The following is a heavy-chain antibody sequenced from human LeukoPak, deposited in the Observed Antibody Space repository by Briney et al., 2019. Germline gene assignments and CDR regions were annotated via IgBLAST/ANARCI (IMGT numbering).Heavy chain of an antibody. CDR1: GFIFSSYA. CDR3: AKDDNNDFWSGYYSGIDY. J-gene: IGHJ4*02. D-gene: IGHD3-3*01. Sequence: PGGSLRVSCAASGFIFSSYAMHWVRQAPGKGLEWVAVIWHDGSKKYYADSVKGRFSISRDNSKNTLYLQMNSLRAEDTAVYYCAKDDNNDFWSGYYSGIDYWGQGTLVTVSS. CDR2: IWHDGSKK. V-gene: IGHV3-33*03.